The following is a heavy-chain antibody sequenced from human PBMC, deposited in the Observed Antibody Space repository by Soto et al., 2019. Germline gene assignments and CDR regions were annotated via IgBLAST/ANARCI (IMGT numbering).Heavy chain of an antibody. Sequence: VQLVQSGADVRKTGASVKVSCKASGYPFSENHIHWVRQAPGQGLEWMGWLNPYSGATKYAPKFQGRVTMTRDTSISTSYMEVNGLKSDDTAFYYCATARRGTVSLLADWGQGTLVTVSS. V-gene: IGHV1-2*02. D-gene: IGHD4-4*01. CDR3: ATARRGTVSLLAD. CDR1: GYPFSENH. J-gene: IGHJ4*01. CDR2: LNPYSGAT.